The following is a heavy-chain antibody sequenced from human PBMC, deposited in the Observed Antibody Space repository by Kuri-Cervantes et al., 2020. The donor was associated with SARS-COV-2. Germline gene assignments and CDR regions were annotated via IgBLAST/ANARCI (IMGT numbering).Heavy chain of an antibody. CDR3: AKDEGDIVVVPAATGY. CDR1: GFTFSSYA. V-gene: IGHV3-23*01. CDR2: ISGSGGST. D-gene: IGHD2-2*01. Sequence: GGSLRLSCAASGFTFSSYAMSWVRQAPGKGLEWVSAISGSGGSTYYADSVKGRFTISRDNSKNTLYLQINSLRAEDTAVYYCAKDEGDIVVVPAATGYWGQGTLVTVSS. J-gene: IGHJ4*02.